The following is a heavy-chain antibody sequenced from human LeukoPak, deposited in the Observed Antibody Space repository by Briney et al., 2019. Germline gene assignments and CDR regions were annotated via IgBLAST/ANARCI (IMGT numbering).Heavy chain of an antibody. V-gene: IGHV3-23*01. CDR3: AKFQRGYDLTARRSRSGYMDV. J-gene: IGHJ6*03. CDR1: GFTFSSYG. D-gene: IGHD5-12*01. CDR2: ISGSGGST. Sequence: GGSLRLSCAASGFTFSSYGMSWVRQAPGKGLEWVSAISGSGGSTYYADSVKGRFTISRDNSKNTLYLQMNSLRAEDTAVYYCAKFQRGYDLTARRSRSGYMDVWGKGTTVTISS.